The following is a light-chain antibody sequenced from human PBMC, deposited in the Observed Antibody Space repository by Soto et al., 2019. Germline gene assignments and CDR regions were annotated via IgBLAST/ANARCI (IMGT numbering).Light chain of an antibody. CDR2: GAS. V-gene: IGKV3-15*01. CDR3: QQYSDWPLT. Sequence: ELVMTQSPATLSVSPGERATLSCRASQTLYNNLAWYQQKLGQAPRLLIYGASARATDIPARFSGSGSGTEFTLTISGLQSEDFAIYYCQQYSDWPLTFGGGTKVEIK. CDR1: QTLYNN. J-gene: IGKJ4*01.